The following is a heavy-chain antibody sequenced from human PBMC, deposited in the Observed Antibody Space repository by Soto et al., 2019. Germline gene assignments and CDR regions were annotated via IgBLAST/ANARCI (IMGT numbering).Heavy chain of an antibody. V-gene: IGHV4-4*02. CDR2: IYRTGST. J-gene: IGHJ4*02. CDR1: GGSFTSNSW. Sequence: SETLSLTCAVSGGSFTSNSWWTWVRQPPGQGLEWIGEIYRTGSTNYNPSLKSRVTISLDKSENQFSLKVTSLTAADTAVYYCASRDPGTSVDYWGQGTLVTVSS. CDR3: ASRDPGTSVDY. D-gene: IGHD1-7*01.